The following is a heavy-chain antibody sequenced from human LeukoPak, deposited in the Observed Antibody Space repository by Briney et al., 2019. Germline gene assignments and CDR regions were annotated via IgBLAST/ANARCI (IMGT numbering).Heavy chain of an antibody. J-gene: IGHJ4*02. CDR3: ARGPAAMASYYFDY. V-gene: IGHV4-59*01. CDR1: GGSISSYY. Sequence: SETLSLTCTVSGGSISSYYWSWIRQPPGKGLEWIGYIYYSGSTNYNPSLKSRVTISVDTSKNQFSLKLSSMTAADTAVYYCARGPAAMASYYFDYWGQGTLVTVSS. D-gene: IGHD5-18*01. CDR2: IYYSGST.